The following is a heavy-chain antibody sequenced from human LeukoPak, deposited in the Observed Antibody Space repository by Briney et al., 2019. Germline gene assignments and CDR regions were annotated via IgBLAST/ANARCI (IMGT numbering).Heavy chain of an antibody. J-gene: IGHJ4*02. CDR1: GYTFTSYY. CDR2: INPSGGST. CDR3: ACSGYFDY. D-gene: IGHD3-22*01. V-gene: IGHV1-46*01. Sequence: GGSLRLSCAASGYTFTSYYMHWVRQAPGQGLEWMGIINPSGGSTSYAQKFQGRVTMTRDTSTSTVYMELSSLRSEDTAVYYCACSGYFDYWGQGTLVTVSS.